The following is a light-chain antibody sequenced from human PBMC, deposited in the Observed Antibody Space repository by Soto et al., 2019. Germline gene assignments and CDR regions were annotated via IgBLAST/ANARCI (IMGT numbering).Light chain of an antibody. CDR1: QSISSW. Sequence: IHMTHAPSSLSASLGDRVTITVRASQSISSWLAWYQQKPGKAPKLLLYDVSSLESGVPSRFSGSGSGTEFILTINGLQPDDFATYFCQQFKSGTWTFGRGTKVDIK. J-gene: IGKJ1*01. CDR3: QQFKSGTWT. CDR2: DVS. V-gene: IGKV1-5*01.